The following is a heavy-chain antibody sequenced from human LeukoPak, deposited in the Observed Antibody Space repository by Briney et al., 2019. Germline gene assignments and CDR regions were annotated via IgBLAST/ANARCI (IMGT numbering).Heavy chain of an antibody. CDR1: GFTFSSYA. CDR2: ISSNGGST. Sequence: GGSLRLSCAASGFTFSSYAMHWVRQAPGKGLEYVSAISSNGGSTYYANSVKGRFTISRDNSKNTLYLQMGSLRAEDMAVYYCAGGGWVDAFDIWGQGTMVTVSS. J-gene: IGHJ3*02. D-gene: IGHD3-16*01. V-gene: IGHV3-64*01. CDR3: AGGGWVDAFDI.